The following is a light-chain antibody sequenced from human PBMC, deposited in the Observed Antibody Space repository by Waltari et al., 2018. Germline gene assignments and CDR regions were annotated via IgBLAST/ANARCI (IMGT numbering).Light chain of an antibody. CDR3: HQYNDGPPFN. Sequence: EIVMTQSPATLSVSPGERAILSCRASQSVTTNLAWSQQKPGQAPRPLIFGASTRATDIPARFSGSGSGTEFTLTISSLQSEDFAVYYCHQYNDGPPFNFGQGTKLEIK. CDR2: GAS. V-gene: IGKV3-15*01. J-gene: IGKJ2*01. CDR1: QSVTTN.